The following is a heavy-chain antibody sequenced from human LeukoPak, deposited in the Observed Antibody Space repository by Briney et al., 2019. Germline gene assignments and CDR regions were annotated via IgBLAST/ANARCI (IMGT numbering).Heavy chain of an antibody. J-gene: IGHJ4*02. CDR1: GFTFSSYS. CDR2: ISSSSSYI. CDR3: ARGLNPLYYFDY. Sequence: PGGSLRLSCAASGFTFSSYSMNWVRQAPGKGLEWVSSISSSSSYIYYADSVKGRFTISRDNAKNSLYLQMNSLRAEDTAVYYCARGLNPLYYFDYWGQGTLVTVSS. V-gene: IGHV3-21*01.